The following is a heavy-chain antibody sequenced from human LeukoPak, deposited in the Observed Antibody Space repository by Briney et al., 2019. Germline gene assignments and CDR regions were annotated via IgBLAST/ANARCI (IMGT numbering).Heavy chain of an antibody. CDR3: AKDCPSRGIYYGQFDF. V-gene: IGHV3-23*01. D-gene: IGHD1-26*01. J-gene: IGHJ4*02. CDR1: GFTFSSYA. CDR2: LSGGDGST. Sequence: GGSLRLSCAASGFTFSSYAMSWVRQAPGKALEWVSALSGGDGSTYYADSVKGRFTISKDNSKKTLYLQMNGLRAEDTAVYYCAKDCPSRGIYYGQFDFWGQGSLVTVSS.